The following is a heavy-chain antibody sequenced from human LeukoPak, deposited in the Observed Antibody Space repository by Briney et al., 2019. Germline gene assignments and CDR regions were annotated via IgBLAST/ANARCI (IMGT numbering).Heavy chain of an antibody. CDR2: ISGSGGST. CDR1: GFTFSSYA. D-gene: IGHD6-6*01. V-gene: IGHV3-23*01. J-gene: IGHJ6*03. Sequence: PGGSLRLSCAASGFTFSSYAVSWVRQAPGKGLEWVSAISGSGGSTYYADSVKGRFTISRDNSKNTLYLQMNSLRAEDTAGYYCAKDLKLVGGYYYYMDVWGKGTTVTVSS. CDR3: AKDLKLVGGYYYYMDV.